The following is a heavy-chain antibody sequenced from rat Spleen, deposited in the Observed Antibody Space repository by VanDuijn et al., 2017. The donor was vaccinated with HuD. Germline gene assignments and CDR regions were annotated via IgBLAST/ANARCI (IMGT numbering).Heavy chain of an antibody. CDR2: ITPGGGTT. CDR1: GFTFTSYW. D-gene: IGHD1-4*01. Sequence: EVQLVETGGGLVQPGRSLKLSCVASGFTFTSYWMYWVRQAPGKGLEWVSSITPGGGTTYYPDSVKGRFTISRDNTQSTLYMQMNSLRSEDTATYYCTRSPGDFYDYWGQGVMVTVSS. CDR3: TRSPGDFYDY. J-gene: IGHJ2*01. V-gene: IGHV5-58*01.